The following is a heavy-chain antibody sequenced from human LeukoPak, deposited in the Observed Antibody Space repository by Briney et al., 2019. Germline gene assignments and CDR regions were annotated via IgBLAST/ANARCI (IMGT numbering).Heavy chain of an antibody. Sequence: PGGSLRLSCAAPGFTFSSYWLSWVRQAPGKGLEWVAKIKHDGSEKYYADSVRGRFTISRDSAKNSLFPQMSSLRAEDTAVYYCASHHFPYYDVLTGYSDYWGQGTLVTVSS. J-gene: IGHJ4*02. CDR1: GFTFSSYW. CDR3: ASHHFPYYDVLTGYSDY. D-gene: IGHD3-9*01. V-gene: IGHV3-7*01. CDR2: IKHDGSEK.